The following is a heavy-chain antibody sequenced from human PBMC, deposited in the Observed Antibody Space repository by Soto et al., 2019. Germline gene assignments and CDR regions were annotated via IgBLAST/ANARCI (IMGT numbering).Heavy chain of an antibody. D-gene: IGHD2-2*02. CDR3: AREYLRSRADY. J-gene: IGHJ4*02. Sequence: QVQLVQSGAEVKKPGSSVKVSCKASGGTFSSYTISWVRQAPGQGLEWMGRISPILGIANYAQKFQGRVTITADKSTSTGYMELSSMRSEDTAVYYCAREYLRSRADYWGQGTLVPVSS. CDR1: GGTFSSYT. CDR2: ISPILGIA. V-gene: IGHV1-69*08.